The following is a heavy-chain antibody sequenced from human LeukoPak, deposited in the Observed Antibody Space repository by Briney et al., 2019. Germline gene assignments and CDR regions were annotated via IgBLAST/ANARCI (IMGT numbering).Heavy chain of an antibody. D-gene: IGHD4-23*01. CDR3: ARDRLRWPKIDY. J-gene: IGHJ4*02. CDR1: GYSISSSSYY. V-gene: IGHV4-39*07. CDR2: IYYSVTT. Sequence: SETLSLTCTVSGYSISSSSYYWAWIRQPPGKGLVWIGSIYYSVTTYYNPSLKSRVTISVDTSKNQFSLKLSSVTAADTAVYYCARDRLRWPKIDYWGQGILVTVSS.